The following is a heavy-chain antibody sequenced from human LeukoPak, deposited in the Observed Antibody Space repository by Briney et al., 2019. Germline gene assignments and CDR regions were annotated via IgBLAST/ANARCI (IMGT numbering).Heavy chain of an antibody. Sequence: GGSLRLSCAASGFIFRNHGMHWVRQAPGKGLEWVSFIRYDGTNQYYADSVKGRFTISRDDSKITLYLQMNSLRPEDTAVYYCAKGGDYSNLDYWGQGTLVTVSS. D-gene: IGHD4-11*01. J-gene: IGHJ4*02. CDR3: AKGGDYSNLDY. CDR2: IRYDGTNQ. CDR1: GFIFRNHG. V-gene: IGHV3-30*02.